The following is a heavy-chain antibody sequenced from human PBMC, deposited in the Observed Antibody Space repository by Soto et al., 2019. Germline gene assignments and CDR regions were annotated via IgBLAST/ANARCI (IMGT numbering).Heavy chain of an antibody. CDR2: VYSSGGT. CDR1: CGSMIGFY. V-gene: IGHV4-4*07. D-gene: IGHD3-3*01. CDR3: ARGQRFSDWFDP. J-gene: IGHJ5*02. Sequence: PSETLSLTCTFSCGSMIGFYWTWIRQPAGKGLEWIGRVYSSGGTHYSPSLKSRVTISLDTSKNQFSLRLLSVTDADTAVYFCARGQRFSDWFDPWGQGTLVTVSS.